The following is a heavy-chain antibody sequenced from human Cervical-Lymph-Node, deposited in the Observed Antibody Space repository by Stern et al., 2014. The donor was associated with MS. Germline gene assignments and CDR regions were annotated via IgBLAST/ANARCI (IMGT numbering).Heavy chain of an antibody. CDR2: ISWTSGSI. Sequence: QLVESGGGLVQPGRSLRLSCAASGFPFDDYAMHWVRQAPGKGLEWVSGISWTSGSIGYADSVKGRFTISQDAPKNSLYQDMNSLRAEDTALYYCAKDTDGDFSFDYWGQGTLVTVSS. CDR3: AKDTDGDFSFDY. CDR1: GFPFDDYA. J-gene: IGHJ4*02. D-gene: IGHD4-17*01. V-gene: IGHV3-9*01.